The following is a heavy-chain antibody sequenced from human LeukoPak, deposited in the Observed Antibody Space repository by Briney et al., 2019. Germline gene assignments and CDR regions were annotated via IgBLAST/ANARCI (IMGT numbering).Heavy chain of an antibody. CDR1: GFTFTSSA. Sequence: SVKVSCKASGFTFTSSAVQWVRQARGQRLEWIGWIVVGSGNTNYAQKFQERVTITRDMSTSTAYMELSSLRSEDTAVYYCARSGRNGWYSDYFDYWGQGTLVTVSS. V-gene: IGHV1-58*01. CDR2: IVVGSGNT. D-gene: IGHD6-19*01. J-gene: IGHJ4*02. CDR3: ARSGRNGWYSDYFDY.